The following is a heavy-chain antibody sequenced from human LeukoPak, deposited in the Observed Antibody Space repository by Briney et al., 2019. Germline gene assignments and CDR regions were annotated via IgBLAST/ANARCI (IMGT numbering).Heavy chain of an antibody. Sequence: GASVKVSCKASGYTFTSSDINWVRQATGQGLVWMGWMNPHSGSVGYAQKFQGRVILTWDTSISTAYMELSSLSSDDTAVYYCVRVPQRVPHNWFDPWGQGTLVTVSS. J-gene: IGHJ5*02. CDR3: VRVPQRVPHNWFDP. D-gene: IGHD1-1*01. V-gene: IGHV1-8*01. CDR2: MNPHSGSV. CDR1: GYTFTSSD.